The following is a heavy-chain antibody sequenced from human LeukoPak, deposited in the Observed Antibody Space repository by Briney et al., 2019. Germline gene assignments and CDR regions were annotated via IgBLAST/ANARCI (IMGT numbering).Heavy chain of an antibody. J-gene: IGHJ3*02. Sequence: GGSLRLSCAASGFTFSSYAMSWVRQAPGKGLEWVSSISSSSSYIYYADSVKGRFTISRDNAKNSLYLQMNSLRAEDTAVYYCARASHKYYYDSSGYEGDAFDIWGQGTMVTVSS. V-gene: IGHV3-21*01. CDR1: GFTFSSYA. D-gene: IGHD3-22*01. CDR3: ARASHKYYYDSSGYEGDAFDI. CDR2: ISSSSSYI.